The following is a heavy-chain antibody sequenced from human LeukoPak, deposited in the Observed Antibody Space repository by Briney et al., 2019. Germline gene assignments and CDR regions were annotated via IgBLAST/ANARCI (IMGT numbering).Heavy chain of an antibody. Sequence: GASVKVSCKASGYSFTSYDINWVRQATGQGLEWIGWMNPNSGDADYTQKFKGRVTFTRDTSTRTAYMEVNSLGSEDTAVYYCARSNFGGNVHFGYWGQGTLVTVS. V-gene: IGHV1-8*02. CDR2: MNPNSGDA. D-gene: IGHD4-23*01. CDR1: GYSFTSYD. CDR3: ARSNFGGNVHFGY. J-gene: IGHJ4*02.